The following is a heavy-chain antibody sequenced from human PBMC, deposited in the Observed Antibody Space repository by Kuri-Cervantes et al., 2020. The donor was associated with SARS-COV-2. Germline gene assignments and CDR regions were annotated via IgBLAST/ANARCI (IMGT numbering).Heavy chain of an antibody. CDR3: ARQLSDTYYDFWSGYYSGGKSIVLSGKFDY. CDR2: INPSGGST. CDR1: GYTFTSYY. V-gene: IGHV1-46*01. D-gene: IGHD3-3*01. J-gene: IGHJ4*02. Sequence: ASVKVSCKASGYTFTSYYMHWVRQAPGQGLEWMGIINPSGGSTSYAQKFQGRVTMTRDTSISTAYMELSRLRSDDTAVYYCARQLSDTYYDFWSGYYSGGKSIVLSGKFDYWGQGTLVTVSS.